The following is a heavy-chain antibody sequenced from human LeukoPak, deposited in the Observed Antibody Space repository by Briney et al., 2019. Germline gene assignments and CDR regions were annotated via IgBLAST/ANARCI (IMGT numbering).Heavy chain of an antibody. CDR2: ISAYNGNT. D-gene: IGHD3-3*01. V-gene: IGHV1-18*01. CDR1: GYTFTSYG. CDR3: ARDGALRFLEWLLDERRYYYYGMDV. J-gene: IGHJ6*02. Sequence: ASVKVSCKASGYTFTSYGISWVRQAPGQGLEWMGWISAYNGNTNYEQKLQGRVTMTTDTSTSTAYMELRSLRSDDTAVYYCARDGALRFLEWLLDERRYYYYGMDVWGQGTTVTVSS.